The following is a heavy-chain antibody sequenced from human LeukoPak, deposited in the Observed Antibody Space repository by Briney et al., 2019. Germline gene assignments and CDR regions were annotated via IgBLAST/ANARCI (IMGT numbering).Heavy chain of an antibody. J-gene: IGHJ6*03. Sequence: GESLKISCKGSGYSFISYWIGWVRQMPGKGLEWMGMIHPGDSETRYSPSFQGQVTISADRSTSTAYLQWSSLKASDTAMYYCALVAAVHYYIDVWGKGTTVIISS. CDR3: ALVAAVHYYIDV. CDR1: GYSFISYW. V-gene: IGHV5-51*01. CDR2: IHPGDSET. D-gene: IGHD6-13*01.